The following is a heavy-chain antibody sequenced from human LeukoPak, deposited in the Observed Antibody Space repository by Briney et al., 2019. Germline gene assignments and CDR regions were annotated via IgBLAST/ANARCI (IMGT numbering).Heavy chain of an antibody. CDR3: AKDISTVVNYCFDY. CDR2: ISWYSGSI. J-gene: IGHJ4*02. D-gene: IGHD4-23*01. CDR1: GFTFDDYA. V-gene: IGHV3-9*01. Sequence: GGSLRLSCAASGFTFDDYAMHWVRQAPGKGLEWVSCISWYSGSIGYAGSVKGRFTISRDNAKNSLYLQLNSLRAEDTALYYCAKDISTVVNYCFDYWGQGTLVTVSS.